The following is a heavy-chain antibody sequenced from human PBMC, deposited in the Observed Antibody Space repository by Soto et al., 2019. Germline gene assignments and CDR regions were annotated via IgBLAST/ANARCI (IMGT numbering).Heavy chain of an antibody. J-gene: IGHJ4*02. Sequence: GGSLRLSCAASEFTFSSYSMNWVRQAPGKGLEWVSSITGSSSYIYYADSLKGRFTISRDNAKKSLFLQMNSLRAEDTAVYYCARDVDGLRYFDCWGQGTLVTVSS. V-gene: IGHV3-21*01. CDR3: ARDVDGLRYFDC. CDR1: EFTFSSYS. D-gene: IGHD3-10*01. CDR2: ITGSSSYI.